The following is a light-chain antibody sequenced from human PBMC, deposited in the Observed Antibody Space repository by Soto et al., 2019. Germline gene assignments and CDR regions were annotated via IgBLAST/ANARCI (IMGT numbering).Light chain of an antibody. CDR2: LNSDGSH. V-gene: IGLV4-69*01. CDR1: SGHSSYT. Sequence: QSVLTQSPSASASLGASVKLTCTLSSGHSSYTIAWHQQQPEKGPRYLMNLNSDGSHTKGDGIPDRFSGSSSGAERYLTISSLQSEDEADYYSQTWATGIRVFGGGTKLTVL. J-gene: IGLJ3*02. CDR3: QTWATGIRV.